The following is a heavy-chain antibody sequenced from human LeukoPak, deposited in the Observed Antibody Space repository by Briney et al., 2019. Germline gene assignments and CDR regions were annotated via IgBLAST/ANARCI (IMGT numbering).Heavy chain of an antibody. CDR2: INPNSGGT. D-gene: IGHD1/OR15-1a*01. Sequence: ASVKVSCKTSGYTFTVYYIHWVRQAPGEGLEWMGWINPNSGGTNYAQKFQGRVTMTRDTSISTAYMELSRLRSDDTAGYYCARSKAGTSYAFHMWGQGTMVTVSS. V-gene: IGHV1-2*02. J-gene: IGHJ3*02. CDR3: ARSKAGTSYAFHM. CDR1: GYTFTVYY.